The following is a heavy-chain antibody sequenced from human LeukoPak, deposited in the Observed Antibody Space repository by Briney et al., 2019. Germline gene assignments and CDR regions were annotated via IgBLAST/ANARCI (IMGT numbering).Heavy chain of an antibody. J-gene: IGHJ6*02. CDR2: ITSSGNTT. CDR1: GFTFSIYA. CDR3: ARGGGLDV. Sequence: GGSLRLSCAASGFTFSIYAMSWVRQAPGKGLEWVAGITSSGNTTYYADPVKGRFTISRDNAKNSLYLQMSNLRAEDTAVYFCARGGGLDVWGQGATVTVSS. D-gene: IGHD3-16*01. V-gene: IGHV3-23*01.